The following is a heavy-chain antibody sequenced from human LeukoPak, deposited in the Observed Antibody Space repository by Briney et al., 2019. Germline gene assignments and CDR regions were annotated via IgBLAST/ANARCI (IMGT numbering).Heavy chain of an antibody. CDR1: GGSISSGDYY. Sequence: SETLSLTCTVSGGSISSGDYYWSWIRQSPGMGLEWIGYIYYSGSTYYNPSLKSRVTISVDTSKNQFSLKLSSVTAADTAVYYCARERQLEAWDYWGQGTLVTVSS. V-gene: IGHV4-30-4*01. J-gene: IGHJ4*02. CDR2: IYYSGST. CDR3: ARERQLEAWDY. D-gene: IGHD6-13*01.